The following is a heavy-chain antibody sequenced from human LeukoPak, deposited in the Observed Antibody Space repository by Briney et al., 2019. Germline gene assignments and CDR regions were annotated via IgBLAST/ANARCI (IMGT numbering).Heavy chain of an antibody. D-gene: IGHD3-10*01. CDR3: ARDTVALGSGSYYNNYFDY. V-gene: IGHV3-33*01. J-gene: IGHJ4*02. Sequence: PGGSLRLSCAASGFTFSSYGMHWVRQAPGKGLEWVAIIWSDGSDKYYADSVKGRFTISRDNSKNTLYLQMNSLRDEDTAVYYCARDTVALGSGSYYNNYFDYWGQGTLVTVSS. CDR2: IWSDGSDK. CDR1: GFTFSSYG.